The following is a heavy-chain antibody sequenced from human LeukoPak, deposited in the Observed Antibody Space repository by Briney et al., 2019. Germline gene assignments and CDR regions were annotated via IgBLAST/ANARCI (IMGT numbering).Heavy chain of an antibody. D-gene: IGHD3-16*01. J-gene: IGHJ6*04. Sequence: ASVKVSCKASGYTFTNYGVHWVRQAPGQGLEWMGWISGYSGSTNLAQRIQGRVTLTTDTSTSTAYMELKSLRSDDTAVYYCARDVGASWGFWADAWGKGTTVTVSS. CDR1: GYTFTNYG. CDR2: ISGYSGST. V-gene: IGHV1-18*01. CDR3: ARDVGASWGFWADA.